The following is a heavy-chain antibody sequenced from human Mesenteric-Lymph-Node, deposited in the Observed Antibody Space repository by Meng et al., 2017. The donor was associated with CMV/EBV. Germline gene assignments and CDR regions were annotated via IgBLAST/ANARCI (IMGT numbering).Heavy chain of an antibody. J-gene: IGHJ4*02. Sequence: SETLSLTCAVYGGSFSGYYWSWIRQPPGKWLEWIGTIYYSGSIYYNPSLKSRITILVDTSKNQFSLKMRAVTAADTAVYYCARDRHSSDYYTYYFDNWGQGTLVTVSS. D-gene: IGHD3-22*01. CDR3: ARDRHSSDYYTYYFDN. V-gene: IGHV4-34*01. CDR1: GGSFSGYY. CDR2: IYYSGSI.